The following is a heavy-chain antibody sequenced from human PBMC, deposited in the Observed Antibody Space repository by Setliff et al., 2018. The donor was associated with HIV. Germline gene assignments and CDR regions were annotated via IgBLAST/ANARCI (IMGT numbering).Heavy chain of an antibody. D-gene: IGHD5-18*01. CDR1: GAPLNGFF. CDR3: ARERGIQLSGCAFDI. Sequence: SETLSLTCAVYGAPLNGFFWSWVRQRPERGLEWIGEVNHSGTTNYNPSLKSRVTISVDTSKNQFSLKLSSVTAADTAVYYCARERGIQLSGCAFDIWGQGTMVTVSS. J-gene: IGHJ3*02. CDR2: VNHSGTT. V-gene: IGHV4-34*01.